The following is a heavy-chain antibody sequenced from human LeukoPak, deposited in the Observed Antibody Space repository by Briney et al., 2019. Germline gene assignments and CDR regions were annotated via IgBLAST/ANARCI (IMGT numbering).Heavy chain of an antibody. CDR1: GFTFSSYA. CDR3: AKVMITFGGVIREPIDY. V-gene: IGHV3-23*01. Sequence: GGSLRLSCAASGFTFSSYAMSWVRQAPGNGLEWVSAISGSGGSTYYADSVKGRFTISRDNSKNTLYLQMNSLRAEDTAVYYCAKVMITFGGVIREPIDYWGQGTLVTVSS. D-gene: IGHD3-16*02. J-gene: IGHJ4*02. CDR2: ISGSGGST.